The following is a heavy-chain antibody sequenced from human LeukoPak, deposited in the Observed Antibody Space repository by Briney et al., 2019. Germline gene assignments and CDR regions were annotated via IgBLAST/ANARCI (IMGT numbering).Heavy chain of an antibody. CDR3: ARVQPRYCTNGVCYYFDY. J-gene: IGHJ4*02. CDR1: GYSISSGYY. Sequence: PSETLSLTCTVSGYSISSGYYWGWIRQPPGKGLEWIGSIYHSGSTYYNPSLKSRVTISVDTSKNQFSLKLSSVTAADTAVYYCARVQPRYCTNGVCYYFDYWGQGTLVTVSS. CDR2: IYHSGST. V-gene: IGHV4-38-2*02. D-gene: IGHD2-8*01.